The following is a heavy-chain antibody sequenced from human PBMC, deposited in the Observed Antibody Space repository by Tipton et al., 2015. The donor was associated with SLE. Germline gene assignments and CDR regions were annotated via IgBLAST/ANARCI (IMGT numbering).Heavy chain of an antibody. CDR3: ATHGGDGGKSGNFDN. V-gene: IGHV4-59*08. J-gene: IGHJ4*02. CDR1: GGSISSYY. D-gene: IGHD4-23*01. CDR2: VLSSGIT. Sequence: TLSLTCTVSGGSISSYYWSWIRQTPGRSLEWIGYVLSSGITNYTPSLKNRVTISLDTSKSQFSLKLSSVTAADTAVYYCATHGGDGGKSGNFDNWGLGSLVTVSS.